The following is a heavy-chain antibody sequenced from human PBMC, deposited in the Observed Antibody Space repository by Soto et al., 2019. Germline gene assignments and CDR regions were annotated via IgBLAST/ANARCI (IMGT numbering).Heavy chain of an antibody. Sequence: ASVKVSCKTSGYSFTTYGISWVRQAPGQGLEWMGWTSSNNGKTKYAQKFQGRVTMTTDKSTNTVHMELRSLRSGDTAVYYCARTSVAQSEDYFDYWGQGTLVTVAS. J-gene: IGHJ4*02. V-gene: IGHV1-18*01. CDR3: ARTSVAQSEDYFDY. CDR2: TSSNNGKT. CDR1: GYSFTTYG. D-gene: IGHD5-12*01.